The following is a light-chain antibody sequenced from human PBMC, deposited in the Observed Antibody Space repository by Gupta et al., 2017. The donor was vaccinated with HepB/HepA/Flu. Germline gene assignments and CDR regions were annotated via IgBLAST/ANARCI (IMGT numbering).Light chain of an antibody. V-gene: IGKV1-39*01. CDR3: QHRHSPPCI. Sequence: DIQMTQSPPSLSASVGDRVTITCRASQSITKYLNWYQQKPGKAPKLLIYGASTLHSGVPSRFSGSGSGTDFTLTISRLQPEDFSTYYCQHRHSPPCIFGQGTKLDIK. J-gene: IGKJ2*02. CDR2: GAS. CDR1: QSITKY.